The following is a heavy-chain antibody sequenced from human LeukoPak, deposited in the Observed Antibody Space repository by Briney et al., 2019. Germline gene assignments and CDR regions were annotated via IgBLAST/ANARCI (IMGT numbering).Heavy chain of an antibody. D-gene: IGHD3-10*01. J-gene: IGHJ4*02. CDR3: ARVTGFGELFDY. CDR1: GGSVSSYY. V-gene: IGHV4-59*02. Sequence: SESLSLTCTVYGGSVSSYYWSWIRQPPGKVLEWIGYIYYSGSTNYNPSLKSRVTISVDTSKNQFSLKLSSVTAADTAVYYCARVTGFGELFDYWGQGTLVTVSS. CDR2: IYYSGST.